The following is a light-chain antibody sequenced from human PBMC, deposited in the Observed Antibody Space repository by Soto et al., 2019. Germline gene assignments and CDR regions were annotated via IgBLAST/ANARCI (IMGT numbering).Light chain of an antibody. CDR1: SSTVGGFNV. Sequence: QSALTQPASVSGSPGQSITISCTGTSSTVGGFNVVSWYQQHPGKAPKVIIYEGIKRPSGISNRFSGSNSGSTASLTISGLQAEDDADYYCCSYVGATTYVFGTGNKVTVL. CDR3: CSYVGATTYV. V-gene: IGLV2-23*01. CDR2: EGI. J-gene: IGLJ1*01.